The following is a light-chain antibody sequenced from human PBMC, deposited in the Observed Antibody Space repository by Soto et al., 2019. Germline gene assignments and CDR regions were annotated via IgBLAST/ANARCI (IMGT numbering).Light chain of an antibody. V-gene: IGLV2-23*01. J-gene: IGLJ1*01. Sequence: QSALTQPASVSGSPGQSITISCTGTSSDVGSYNLVSWYQQHPGKAPKLMIYEGSKRPSGVSNRFSGSKSGNTASLTISGLQAEDEADYYRCSYAGSSTRFVFGTGTKLTVL. CDR1: SSDVGSYNL. CDR2: EGS. CDR3: CSYAGSSTRFV.